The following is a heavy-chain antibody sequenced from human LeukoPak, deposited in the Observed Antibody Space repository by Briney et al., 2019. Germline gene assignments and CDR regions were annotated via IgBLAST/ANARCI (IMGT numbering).Heavy chain of an antibody. D-gene: IGHD4-17*01. CDR2: ISGSGGST. CDR3: ARDPNGDYIGTFDM. Sequence: PGGSLRLSCAASEFTFSSYGMSWVRQAPGKGLEWVSSISGSGGSTQYADSVQGRFAISRDNSKNTLYLQMYSLRVEDTAVYFCARDPNGDYIGTFDMWGRGTMVSVSS. J-gene: IGHJ3*02. CDR1: EFTFSSYG. V-gene: IGHV3-23*01.